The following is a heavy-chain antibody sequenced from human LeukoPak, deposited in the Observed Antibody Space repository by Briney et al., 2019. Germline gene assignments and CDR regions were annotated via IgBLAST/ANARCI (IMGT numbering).Heavy chain of an antibody. D-gene: IGHD4-17*01. CDR1: GFIFSNYA. CDR2: VSYDGNLQ. Sequence: GGSLRLSCAASGFIFSNYAIHWVCQAPGKGLEWVAAVSYDGNLQHYADAVKGRFTVSRDNSKNTVFLQINSLRTDDSAVYWCVKVYPTVTTSSVLGSWGQGTLVTVSS. J-gene: IGHJ4*02. CDR3: VKVYPTVTTSSVLGS. V-gene: IGHV3-30*18.